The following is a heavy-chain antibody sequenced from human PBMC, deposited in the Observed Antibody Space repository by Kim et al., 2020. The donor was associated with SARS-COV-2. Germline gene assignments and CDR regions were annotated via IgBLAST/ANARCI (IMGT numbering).Heavy chain of an antibody. J-gene: IGHJ4*02. CDR1: GFTFSNYA. CDR3: AKFTIFGVVTIAY. D-gene: IGHD3-3*01. CDR2: ISGSGGST. V-gene: IGHV3-23*01. Sequence: GGSLRLSCAASGFTFSNYAMTWVRQAPGKGLEWVSTISGSGGSTYYADSVKGRLTISRDNSKNTLYLQMNSLRDEDTAVYYCAKFTIFGVVTIAYWGQGTLVTVSS.